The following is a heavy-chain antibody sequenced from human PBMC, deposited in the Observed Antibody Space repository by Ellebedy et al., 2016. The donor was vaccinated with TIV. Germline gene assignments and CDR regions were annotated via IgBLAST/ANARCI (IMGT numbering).Heavy chain of an antibody. D-gene: IGHD3/OR15-3a*01. CDR3: ARTGHYTFDY. Sequence: GGSLRLAXEASGFSLGDHAMHWVRQVPGKGLEWVATINPDESGKYYVDSVKGRFTISRDNAKNSLYLQMDSVRAEDTAVYYCARTGHYTFDYWGQGTLVPVSS. V-gene: IGHV3-7*04. CDR2: INPDESGK. J-gene: IGHJ4*02. CDR1: GFSLGDHA.